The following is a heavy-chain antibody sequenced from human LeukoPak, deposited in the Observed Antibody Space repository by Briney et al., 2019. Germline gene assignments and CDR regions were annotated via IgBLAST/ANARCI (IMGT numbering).Heavy chain of an antibody. V-gene: IGHV3-30-3*01. J-gene: IGHJ3*02. D-gene: IGHD5-18*01. CDR3: ARHYTALNPCAFDI. CDR1: GFTFSSYA. CDR2: ISYDGSNK. Sequence: GGSLRLSCAASGFTFSSYAMHWVRQAPGKGLEWVAVISYDGSNKYYADSVKGRFTISRDNSKNTLYLQMNSLRAEDTAVYYCARHYTALNPCAFDIWGQGTMVTVSS.